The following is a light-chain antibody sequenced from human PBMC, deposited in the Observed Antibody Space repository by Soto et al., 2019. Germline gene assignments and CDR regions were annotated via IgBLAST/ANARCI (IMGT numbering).Light chain of an antibody. V-gene: IGKV3-11*01. Sequence: EIVLTQSPATLSLSPGERATLSCRASQSVSSYLAWYQQKPGQAPRLLIYDASNRATGIPARFSGSGSGTDFTLTISSLEPGDFAVYYCQQRGNWPLYTFGQGTKLEIK. J-gene: IGKJ2*01. CDR3: QQRGNWPLYT. CDR2: DAS. CDR1: QSVSSY.